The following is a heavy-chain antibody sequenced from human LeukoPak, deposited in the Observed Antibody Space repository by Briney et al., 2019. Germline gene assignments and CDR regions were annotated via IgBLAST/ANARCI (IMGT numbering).Heavy chain of an antibody. Sequence: PGGSLRLACLASGFTFCYYRMAWVRQAPGKGWEWVANIEQDGSERYYVGSVKSRFTISRDIANNSLYLQMNRRRAEDTAVHYCARGYCYGSGSNWFDPWGQGTLVTVSS. CDR1: GFTFCYYR. D-gene: IGHD3-10*01. CDR2: IEQDGSER. CDR3: ARGYCYGSGSNWFDP. J-gene: IGHJ5*02. V-gene: IGHV3-7*01.